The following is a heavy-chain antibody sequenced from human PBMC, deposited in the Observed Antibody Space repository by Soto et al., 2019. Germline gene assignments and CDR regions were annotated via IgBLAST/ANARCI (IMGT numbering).Heavy chain of an antibody. V-gene: IGHV1-18*01. CDR2: IRSYNNST. CDR3: ARHGNGDDY. Sequence: QVQLVPSGAEVKKPGASVKVSCKASGYTFTSYGVNWVRQAPGHGLEWMGWIRSYNNSTNYAQKLQGRATMTTGTSANTAYMELRSLRSDDTAVYYCARHGNGDDYWGQGTLVTVSS. J-gene: IGHJ4*02. CDR1: GYTFTSYG. D-gene: IGHD2-8*01.